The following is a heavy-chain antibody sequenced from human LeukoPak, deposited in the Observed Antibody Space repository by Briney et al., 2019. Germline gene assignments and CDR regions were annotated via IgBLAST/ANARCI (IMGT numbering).Heavy chain of an antibody. V-gene: IGHV4-39*01. Sequence: PSETLSLTCTVSGGSISSSTYYWGWIRHPPGKGLEWIGSIYYSGSTYYNPSLKSRVTISVDTSKNQFSLKLSSVTAADTAVYYCASQLFPLAVSGFDYWGQGTLVTVSS. J-gene: IGHJ4*02. CDR3: ASQLFPLAVSGFDY. D-gene: IGHD6-19*01. CDR1: GGSISSSTYY. CDR2: IYYSGST.